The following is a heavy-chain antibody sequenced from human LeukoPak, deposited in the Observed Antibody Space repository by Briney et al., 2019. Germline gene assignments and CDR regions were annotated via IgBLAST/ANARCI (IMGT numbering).Heavy chain of an antibody. CDR3: ARVRSVVVVNQHYFDY. J-gene: IGHJ4*02. D-gene: IGHD3-22*01. CDR2: INPNSGGT. V-gene: IGHV1-2*02. CDR1: GYTFTGYY. Sequence: GASVKVSCKASGYTFTGYYMYWVRHAPGQGLGWMGLINPNSGGTTYAENSQDRSTMTTRTTTSTTYKELMSSLSAETTVYYCARVRSVVVVNQHYFDYWGQGTLVTVSS.